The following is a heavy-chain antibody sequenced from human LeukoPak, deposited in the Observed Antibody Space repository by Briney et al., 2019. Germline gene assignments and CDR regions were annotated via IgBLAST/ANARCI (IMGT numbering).Heavy chain of an antibody. V-gene: IGHV3-53*01. CDR2: IYSGGST. J-gene: IGHJ4*02. CDR1: GFTVNSNY. CDR3: ARDPVAAAGTDY. Sequence: GGSLRLSRAASGFTVNSNYMTWVRQAPGKGLEWVSVIYSGGSTYYADSVKGRFTISRHNSKNTLYLQINSRRADATAVYYCARDPVAAAGTDYWGQGTLVTVSS. D-gene: IGHD6-13*01.